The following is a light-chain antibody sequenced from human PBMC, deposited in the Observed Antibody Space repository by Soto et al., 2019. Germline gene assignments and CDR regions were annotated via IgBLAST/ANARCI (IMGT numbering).Light chain of an antibody. CDR2: DAS. CDR3: QQYSSYWT. Sequence: DIQMTQSPSTLSASVGDRVTITCRASQSISSWLAWYQQKPGKAPKLLISDASNLESGVPSRFSGSGSGTEFTLTISSLQPGEFATYYCQQYSSYWTVGQGTKVEFK. J-gene: IGKJ1*01. V-gene: IGKV1-5*01. CDR1: QSISSW.